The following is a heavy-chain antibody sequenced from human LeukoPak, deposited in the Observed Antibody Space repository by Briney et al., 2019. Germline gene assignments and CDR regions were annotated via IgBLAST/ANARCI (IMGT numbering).Heavy chain of an antibody. V-gene: IGHV3-53*01. D-gene: IGHD1-26*01. Sequence: PGGSLRLSCAASGFIVSHNYMTWVRQAPGKGLEWISVIYIDGTTYYADSVKGRFTISRDQANNTLYLQMNTLRDEDTAVYYCANFYSGSPVLGYWGQGTLVTVSS. J-gene: IGHJ4*02. CDR3: ANFYSGSPVLGY. CDR1: GFIVSHNY. CDR2: IYIDGTT.